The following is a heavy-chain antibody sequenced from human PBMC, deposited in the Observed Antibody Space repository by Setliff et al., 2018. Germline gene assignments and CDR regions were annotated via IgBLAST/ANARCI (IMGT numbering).Heavy chain of an antibody. CDR3: ARDRPTVVIAAAKASFDH. D-gene: IGHD2-2*01. CDR2: INPDTGDT. V-gene: IGHV1-2*02. Sequence: ASVKVSCKASGNIFTGHFLHWVRQAPGQGLEWMGWINPDTGDTHYPVNFQGRVTMTRDTSISTGSMELSRLRSDDTAVYFCARDRPTVVIAAAKASFDHWGQGTLVTVSS. CDR1: GNIFTGHF. J-gene: IGHJ5*02.